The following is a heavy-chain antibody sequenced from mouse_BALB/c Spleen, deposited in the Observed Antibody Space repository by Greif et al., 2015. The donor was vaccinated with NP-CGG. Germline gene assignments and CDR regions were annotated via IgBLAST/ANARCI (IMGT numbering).Heavy chain of an antibody. Sequence: LVESGAELVRPGSSVKISCKASGYAFSSYWMNWVKQRPGQGLEWIGQIYPGDGDTNYNGKFKGKATLTADKSSSTAYMQLSSLTSEDSAVYFCAREDYGTRYFYVWGAGTPVTVSS. J-gene: IGHJ1*01. V-gene: IGHV1-80*01. CDR2: IYPGDGDT. CDR1: GYAFSSYW. D-gene: IGHD1-1*01. CDR3: AREDYGTRYFYV.